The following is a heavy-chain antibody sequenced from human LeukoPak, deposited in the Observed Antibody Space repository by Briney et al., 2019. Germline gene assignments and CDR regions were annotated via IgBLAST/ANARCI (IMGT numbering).Heavy chain of an antibody. CDR3: VRGIQYLNYFDY. V-gene: IGHV3-48*01. CDR2: ITRSSSTV. J-gene: IGHJ4*02. D-gene: IGHD5-18*01. Sequence: GGSLRLSCAASGFTFSSYTMNWVRQAPGKGLEWVSYITRSSSTVYYADSVKGRFTISRDTAQNSLYLEMNSLRAEDTAVYYCVRGIQYLNYFDYWGQGTLVTVSS. CDR1: GFTFSSYT.